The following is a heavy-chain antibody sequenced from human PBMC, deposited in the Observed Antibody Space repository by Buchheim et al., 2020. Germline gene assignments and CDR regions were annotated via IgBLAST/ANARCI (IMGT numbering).Heavy chain of an antibody. D-gene: IGHD4-17*01. CDR1: GGSISSVSYF. J-gene: IGHJ6*02. CDR2: FYISGRT. V-gene: IGHV4-61*02. CDR3: ARSRTVRHDYYYAMDV. Sequence: QVQLQESGPGLVKPSQTLSLTCTVSGGSISSVSYFWSWIRQPAGKGLEWIGRFYISGRTNYNPSLTSRVTISLDTSKNQFSLKLTSVTAADTAVYYCARSRTVRHDYYYAMDVWGQGTT.